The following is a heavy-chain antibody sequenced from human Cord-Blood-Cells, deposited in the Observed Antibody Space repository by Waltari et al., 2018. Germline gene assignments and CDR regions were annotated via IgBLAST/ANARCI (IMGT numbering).Heavy chain of an antibody. V-gene: IGHV1-3*01. CDR3: ARDQVVPAVAGGYYYYGMDV. J-gene: IGHJ6*02. CDR1: GYTFTSYA. D-gene: IGHD2-2*01. CDR2: INAGNGST. Sequence: QVQLVQSGAEVKKPGASVKVSCKASGYTFTSYAMHWVRQAPGQRLEWMGWINAGNGSTKDSRKCQGRVTITGDTSASTADMEVGSLRSEATAVYYCARDQVVPAVAGGYYYYGMDVWGQGTTVTVSS.